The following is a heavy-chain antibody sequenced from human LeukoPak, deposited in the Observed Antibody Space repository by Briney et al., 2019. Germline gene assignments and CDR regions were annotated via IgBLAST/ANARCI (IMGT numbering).Heavy chain of an antibody. V-gene: IGHV4-59*12. CDR1: GGSISSYY. CDR3: ARDLGITGTGGY. Sequence: SETLSLTCTVSGGSISSYYWSWIRQPPGKGLEWIGYIYYSGSTNYNPSLKSRVTISVDTSKNQFSLKLSSVTAADTAVYYCARDLGITGTGGYWGQGTLVTVSS. D-gene: IGHD1-20*01. CDR2: IYYSGST. J-gene: IGHJ4*02.